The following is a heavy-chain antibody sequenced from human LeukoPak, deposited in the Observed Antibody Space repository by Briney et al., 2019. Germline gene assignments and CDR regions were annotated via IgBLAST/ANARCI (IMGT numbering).Heavy chain of an antibody. Sequence: GGSLRLSCAASGFTFGSYAMSWVRQAPGKGLEWFSFISPNADRTSKADSVEGRFTISRDNPRNTLYLQMNSLRDDDTAVYYCAIMHGYYDGSGYWVQWGQGTLVTVSS. D-gene: IGHD3-22*01. J-gene: IGHJ4*02. V-gene: IGHV3-23*01. CDR1: GFTFGSYA. CDR3: AIMHGYYDGSGYWVQ. CDR2: ISPNADRT.